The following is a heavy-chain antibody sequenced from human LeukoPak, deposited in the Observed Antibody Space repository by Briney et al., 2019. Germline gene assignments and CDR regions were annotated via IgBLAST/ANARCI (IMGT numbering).Heavy chain of an antibody. CDR1: GGSISSYY. Sequence: PSETLSLTCTVSGGSISSYYWSWIRQPPGKGLEWIGYIYTSGSTNYNPSLKSQVTISVDTSKNQFSLKLSSVTAADTAVYYCARHRRYSSSWSFDPWGQGTLVTVSS. D-gene: IGHD6-13*01. J-gene: IGHJ5*02. CDR2: IYTSGST. CDR3: ARHRRYSSSWSFDP. V-gene: IGHV4-4*09.